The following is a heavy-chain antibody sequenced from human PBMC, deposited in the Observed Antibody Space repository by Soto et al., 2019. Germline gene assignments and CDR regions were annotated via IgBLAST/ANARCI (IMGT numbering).Heavy chain of an antibody. J-gene: IGHJ6*02. D-gene: IGHD4-17*01. CDR2: IYYSGST. CDR3: ARELDYAAYPKGGGDYYYGMDV. Sequence: PSETLSLTCTVSGGSISSSSYYWGWIRQPPGKGLEWIGSIYYSGSTFYNPSLKSRVTITMDTPKNQFSLKLTSVTAADTGVFYCARELDYAAYPKGGGDYYYGMDVWGRGTTVTVSS. CDR1: GGSISSSSYY. V-gene: IGHV4-39*02.